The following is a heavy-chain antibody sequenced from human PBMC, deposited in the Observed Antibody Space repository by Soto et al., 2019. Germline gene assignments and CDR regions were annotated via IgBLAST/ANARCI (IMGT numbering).Heavy chain of an antibody. CDR2: IDYNGVT. D-gene: IGHD2-15*01. V-gene: IGHV4-39*01. CDR1: GGSIYRSGYY. CDR3: GKVLVGATGHTDSDS. J-gene: IGHJ4*02. Sequence: SETLSLTCTVSGGSIYRSGYYWGWIRQPPGRGLEWIGNIDYNGVTYSNPSLKSRVTISRDTSKNQFYLKLTSVTAADTALYYCGKVLVGATGHTDSDSWGPGTLVTVYS.